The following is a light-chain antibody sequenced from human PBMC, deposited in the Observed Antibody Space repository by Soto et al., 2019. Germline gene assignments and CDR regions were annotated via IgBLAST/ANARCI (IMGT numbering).Light chain of an antibody. Sequence: DIQMTQSPSSLSASVGDRVTITCRASQSISSYLNWYQQKPWKAPKLLIYAASSLQSGVPSRFSGSGSGTDFTLTISSLKPEDFATYYCQQTYSTPWTFGQGNKVEI. CDR1: QSISSY. CDR3: QQTYSTPWT. CDR2: AAS. V-gene: IGKV1-39*01. J-gene: IGKJ1*01.